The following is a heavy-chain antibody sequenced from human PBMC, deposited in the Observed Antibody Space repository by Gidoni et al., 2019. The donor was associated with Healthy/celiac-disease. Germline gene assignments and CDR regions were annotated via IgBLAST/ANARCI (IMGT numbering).Heavy chain of an antibody. V-gene: IGHV6-1*01. CDR2: TYDRSKWYN. Sequence: QVQLQQSGPGLVKLSQPLSLTCALPGDSVSSNSAAWHWIRPSPARGLAWLGRTYDRSKWYNDYAVSGKSRITINPDTSKNQFSLQLNSVTPEDTAVYYCARTMDSTKLHFDYWGQGTLVTGSS. J-gene: IGHJ4*02. D-gene: IGHD1-26*01. CDR1: GDSVSSNSAA. CDR3: ARTMDSTKLHFDY.